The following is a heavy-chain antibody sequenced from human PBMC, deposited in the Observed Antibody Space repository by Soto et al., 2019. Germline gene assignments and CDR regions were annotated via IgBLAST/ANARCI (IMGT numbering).Heavy chain of an antibody. CDR1: GFSFSAFS. CDR2: ISSSSSTI. Sequence: GGSLRLFCASSGFSFSAFSMNWVRQAPGKGLEWVSYISSSSSTIYYADSVQGRFTISRDNAKNSLYLQMNSLRDEDTAVYYCAREGGRHCSPTRCYNAFDIWGQGTMVTVSS. CDR3: AREGGRHCSPTRCYNAFDI. D-gene: IGHD2-2*02. V-gene: IGHV3-48*02. J-gene: IGHJ3*02.